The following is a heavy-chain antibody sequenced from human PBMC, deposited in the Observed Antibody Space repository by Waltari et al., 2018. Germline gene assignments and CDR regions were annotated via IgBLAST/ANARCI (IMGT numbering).Heavy chain of an antibody. CDR1: GFTFSSYA. Sequence: EVQLLESGGGLVQPGGSLRLSCAASGFTFSSYAMSWVRQAPGKGLAWVSAISGSGGSTDYADSVKGPCTISRDNSKNTQYLQMNSLRAEDTAVYYCAKDPGRGYYHDAFDIWGQGTMVTVSS. CDR3: AKDPGRGYYHDAFDI. D-gene: IGHD3-3*01. CDR2: ISGSGGST. V-gene: IGHV3-23*01. J-gene: IGHJ3*02.